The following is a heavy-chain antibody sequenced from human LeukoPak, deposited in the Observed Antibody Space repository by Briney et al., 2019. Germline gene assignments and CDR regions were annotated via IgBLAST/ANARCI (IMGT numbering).Heavy chain of an antibody. D-gene: IGHD3-9*01. Sequence: GGSLRLSFAAPGFTFISYSMNWVGQAPGKGGEGVPYISSSSSPIYYTAAEKGRFNISRNNAKNSPYLQMNCQRAEDTAVYYCARDLTGYARYFDYWGQGTLVTVSS. CDR2: ISSSSSPI. V-gene: IGHV3-48*01. CDR3: ARDLTGYARYFDY. CDR1: GFTFISYS. J-gene: IGHJ4*02.